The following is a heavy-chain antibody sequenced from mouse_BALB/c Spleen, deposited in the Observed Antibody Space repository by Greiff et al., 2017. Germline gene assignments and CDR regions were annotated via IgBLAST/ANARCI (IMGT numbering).Heavy chain of an antibody. Sequence: EVQGVESGGDLVKPGGSLKLSCAASGFTFSSYGMSWVRQTPDKRLEWVATISSGGSYTYYPDSVKGRFTISRDNAKNTLYLQMSSLKSEDTAMYYCARHYYGSRGAMDYWGQGTSVTVSS. J-gene: IGHJ4*01. V-gene: IGHV5-6*01. CDR3: ARHYYGSRGAMDY. CDR2: ISSGGSYT. CDR1: GFTFSSYG. D-gene: IGHD1-1*01.